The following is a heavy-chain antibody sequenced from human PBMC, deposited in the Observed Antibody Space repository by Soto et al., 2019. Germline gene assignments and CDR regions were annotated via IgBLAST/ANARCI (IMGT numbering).Heavy chain of an antibody. Sequence: GGSLRLSCAASGFTFSSYSMNWVRQAPGKGLEWVSSISSSSSYIYYADSVKGRFTISRDNAKNSLYLQMNSLRAEDTAVYYCARDRINFRGALDYWGQGTLVTVSS. J-gene: IGHJ4*02. CDR2: ISSSSSYI. D-gene: IGHD3-10*01. CDR1: GFTFSSYS. CDR3: ARDRINFRGALDY. V-gene: IGHV3-21*01.